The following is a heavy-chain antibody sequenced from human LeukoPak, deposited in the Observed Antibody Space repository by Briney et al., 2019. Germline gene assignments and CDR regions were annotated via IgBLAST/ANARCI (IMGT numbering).Heavy chain of an antibody. D-gene: IGHD3-10*01. Sequence: GGSLTLSCAPSGFRFNNYAMSWVRQAPGKGLEWVSGIGSSGVNTDYATSVKGRFTISRDNTKSTLHLLMNSLRVEDTATYYCAKGRNSGSYFGIDPWGQGTPVSVSS. V-gene: IGHV3-23*01. CDR1: GFRFNNYA. J-gene: IGHJ5*02. CDR2: IGSSGVNT. CDR3: AKGRNSGSYFGIDP.